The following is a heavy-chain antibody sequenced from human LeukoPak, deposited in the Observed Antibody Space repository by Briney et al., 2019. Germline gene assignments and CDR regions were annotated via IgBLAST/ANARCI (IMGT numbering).Heavy chain of an antibody. CDR2: ISGSGGST. Sequence: PGGTLRLSCAASGFTFSRYGMSWVRQAPGKGLEWVSGISGSGGSTFYADSVKGRFTISRDNPKNTLYLQMNSLRAEDTAVYYCARGSLGMGYWGQGTLVTVSS. J-gene: IGHJ4*02. D-gene: IGHD7-27*01. CDR1: GFTFSRYG. CDR3: ARGSLGMGY. V-gene: IGHV3-23*01.